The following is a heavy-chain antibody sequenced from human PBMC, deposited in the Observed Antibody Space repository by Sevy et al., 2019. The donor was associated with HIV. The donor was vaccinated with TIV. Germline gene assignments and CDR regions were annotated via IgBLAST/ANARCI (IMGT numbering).Heavy chain of an antibody. Sequence: SETLSLTCAVYGGSFSGYYWSWIRQPPGKGLEWIGEINHSGSTNYNPSLKSRVTISVDTSKNQFSLKLSSVTAANTAVYYCARGWQQLLYPPLATYENNWFDPWGQGTLVTVSS. CDR2: INHSGST. D-gene: IGHD6-13*01. V-gene: IGHV4-34*01. CDR1: GGSFSGYY. J-gene: IGHJ5*02. CDR3: ARGWQQLLYPPLATYENNWFDP.